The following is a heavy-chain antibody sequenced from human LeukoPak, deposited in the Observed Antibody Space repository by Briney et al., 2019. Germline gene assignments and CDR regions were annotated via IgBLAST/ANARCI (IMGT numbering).Heavy chain of an antibody. V-gene: IGHV3-30*03. CDR3: ARDDSSSWYEGAFDI. D-gene: IGHD6-13*01. Sequence: PGGSLRLSCAASGFTFSSYGMHGVRQAPGKGLEWVAVISYDGSNKYYADSVKGRFTISRDDSKNTLYLQMNSLRAEDTAVYYCARDDSSSWYEGAFDIWGQGTMVTVSS. CDR2: ISYDGSNK. J-gene: IGHJ3*02. CDR1: GFTFSSYG.